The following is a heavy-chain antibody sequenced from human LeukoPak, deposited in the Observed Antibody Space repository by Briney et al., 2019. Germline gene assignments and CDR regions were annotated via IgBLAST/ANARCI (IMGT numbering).Heavy chain of an antibody. CDR3: AKESWSTDSGKGAFDI. CDR1: GFTFSSYG. CDR2: ISYDATNK. V-gene: IGHV3-30*18. J-gene: IGHJ3*02. Sequence: PGRSLRLSCAASGFTFSSYGIHWARQAPGKGLEWVAFISYDATNKYFTDSVKGRFTISRDNSKKTLYLQMNSLRPEDTAVYYYAKESWSTDSGKGAFDIWAKGQWSPSLQ. D-gene: IGHD3-10*01.